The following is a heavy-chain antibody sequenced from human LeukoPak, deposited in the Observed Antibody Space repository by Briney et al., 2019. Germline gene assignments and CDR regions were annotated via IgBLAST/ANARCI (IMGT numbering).Heavy chain of an antibody. CDR1: GFTFSTYA. D-gene: IGHD3-22*01. V-gene: IGHV3-23*01. CDR3: AKMAYDTNTYPF. CDR2: ISGSGTTI. J-gene: IGHJ4*02. Sequence: GGSLRLSCAASGFTFSTYALSWVRQAPGKGLGWVSSISGSGTTIYYADSVKGRFTISRDNSKNTLYLQMNSLRGEDTAVYYCAKMAYDTNTYPFWGQGTLVTVSS.